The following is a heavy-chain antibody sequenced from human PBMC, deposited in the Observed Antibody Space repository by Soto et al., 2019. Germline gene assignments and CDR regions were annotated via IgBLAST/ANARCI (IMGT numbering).Heavy chain of an antibody. CDR1: GFTFSVYW. Sequence: PGGSLRLSCVTSGFTFSVYWMTWVRQGPGKGLEWVANINEDGSEKYYGDSVKGRFTISRDNTRRSLFLQIHSLRAEDTAVHYCVRDPRVVRFDNWGRGTLVTVSS. J-gene: IGHJ4*02. D-gene: IGHD3-10*01. V-gene: IGHV3-7*01. CDR3: VRDPRVVRFDN. CDR2: INEDGSEK.